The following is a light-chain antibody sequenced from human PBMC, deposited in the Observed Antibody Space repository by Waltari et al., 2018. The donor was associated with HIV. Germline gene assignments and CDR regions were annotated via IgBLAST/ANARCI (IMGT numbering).Light chain of an antibody. CDR3: QQYYSTPPT. CDR1: QSLLFSSNKKNY. CDR2: WAS. Sequence: DIVMTQSPDSLTVSLGERATINCKSSQSLLFSSNKKNYLASYQQKPGQSPKLLIYWASTRHSGVPDRFSGSGSGTDFTLTITGLQPEDVAVYFCQQYYSTPPTFGQGTKVEIK. V-gene: IGKV4-1*01. J-gene: IGKJ1*01.